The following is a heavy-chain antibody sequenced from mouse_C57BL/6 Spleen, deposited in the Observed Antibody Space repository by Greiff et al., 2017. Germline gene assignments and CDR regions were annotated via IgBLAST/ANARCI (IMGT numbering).Heavy chain of an antibody. CDR1: GYTFTSYW. CDR3: ARWTQLRPFDD. CDR2: IDPSDSYT. Sequence: QVQLQQPGAELVMPGASVKLSCKASGYTFTSYWMHWVKQRPGQGLEWIGEIDPSDSYTNYNQKFKGKSTLTVDKSSSTAYMQLSSLTSEDSAVYYCARWTQLRPFDDWGQGTTLTVSS. V-gene: IGHV1-69*01. J-gene: IGHJ2*01. D-gene: IGHD3-2*02.